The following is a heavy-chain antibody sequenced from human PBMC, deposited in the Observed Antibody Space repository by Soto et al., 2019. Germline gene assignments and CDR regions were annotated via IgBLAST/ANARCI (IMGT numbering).Heavy chain of an antibody. D-gene: IGHD1-7*01. J-gene: IGHJ6*02. Sequence: HPWGSLILSCAASGFTFSSYGMHWVRQAPGKGLEWVAVIWYDGSNKYYAASVKGRFTISRDNSKNTLYLQMNSLRAEDTAVYYCARDQRIHWNYFESFGMYVWGQGTTVTVSS. V-gene: IGHV3-33*01. CDR1: GFTFSSYG. CDR3: ARDQRIHWNYFESFGMYV. CDR2: IWYDGSNK.